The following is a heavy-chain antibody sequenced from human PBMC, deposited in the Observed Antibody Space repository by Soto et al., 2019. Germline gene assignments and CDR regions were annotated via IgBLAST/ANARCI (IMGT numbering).Heavy chain of an antibody. V-gene: IGHV1-69*13. J-gene: IGHJ4*02. CDR2: IIPIFGTA. CDR1: GGTFSSYA. CDR3: ARGRKRAKVDYFDY. D-gene: IGHD2-2*01. Sequence: ASVKVSCKASGGTFSSYAISWVRQAPGQGLEWMGGIIPIFGTANYAQKFQGRVTITADESTSTAYMELSSLRSEDTAVYYCARGRKRAKVDYFDYWGQGTLVTVSS.